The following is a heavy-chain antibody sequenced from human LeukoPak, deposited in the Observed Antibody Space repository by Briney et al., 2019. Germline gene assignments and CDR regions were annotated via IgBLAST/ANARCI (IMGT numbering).Heavy chain of an antibody. CDR1: LYAINSGYY. J-gene: IGHJ6*03. CDR3: ARTVGGSWGYYYYMDV. Sequence: SETLSLTCSVSLYAINSGYYWGWIRQPPGKGLEWIGYIYYSGSTNYNPSLKSRVTISVDTSKNQFSLKLSSVTAADTAVYYCARTVGGSWGYYYYMDVWGKGTTVTISS. D-gene: IGHD2-15*01. CDR2: IYYSGST. V-gene: IGHV4-61*01.